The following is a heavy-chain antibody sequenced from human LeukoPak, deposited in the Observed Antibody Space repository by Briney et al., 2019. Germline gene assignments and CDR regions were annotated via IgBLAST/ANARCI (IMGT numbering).Heavy chain of an antibody. CDR1: GFTFSNHY. CDR2: VRNKTKSYTT. D-gene: IGHD2-8*01. V-gene: IGHV3-72*01. Sequence: GGSLRLSCAASGFTFSNHYMDWVRQAPGKGLEWVGRVRNKTKSYTTEYAASVKGRFTISRDDSKNSLYLQMNSLRTEDTAVYYCARVQGCTSGVCYYYFDRWGQGTLVTVSS. J-gene: IGHJ4*02. CDR3: ARVQGCTSGVCYYYFDR.